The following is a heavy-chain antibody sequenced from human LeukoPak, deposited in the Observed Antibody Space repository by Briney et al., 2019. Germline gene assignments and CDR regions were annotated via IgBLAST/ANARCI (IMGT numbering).Heavy chain of an antibody. D-gene: IGHD4/OR15-4a*01. Sequence: SVKVSCKASGGTFSSYAISWVRQAPGQGLEWMGGIIPIFGTANYAQKFQGRVTITTDESTSTAYMELSSLRVEDTAAYFCARDPGAFPYFFDYWGQGTLVTVSS. CDR2: IIPIFGTA. CDR3: ARDPGAFPYFFDY. J-gene: IGHJ4*02. V-gene: IGHV1-69*05. CDR1: GGTFSSYA.